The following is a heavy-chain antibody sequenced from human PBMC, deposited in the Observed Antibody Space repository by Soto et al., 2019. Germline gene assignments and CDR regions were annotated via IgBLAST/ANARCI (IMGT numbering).Heavy chain of an antibody. V-gene: IGHV1-18*01. CDR2: INAYNGNT. CDR3: AGDKPDDGDADSYYYGMDV. Sequence: QVQLVQSGAEVKKPGASVKVSCKASGYTFTSYGISWVRQAPGQGLERMGWINAYNGNTNYPQKLQGRATITTDTSTTTAYKELRSLRSDDTAVYYCAGDKPDDGDADSYYYGMDVWGQGTTVTVSS. D-gene: IGHD4-17*01. J-gene: IGHJ6*02. CDR1: GYTFTSYG.